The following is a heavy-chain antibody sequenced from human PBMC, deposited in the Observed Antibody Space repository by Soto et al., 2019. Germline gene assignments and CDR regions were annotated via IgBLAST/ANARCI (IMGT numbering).Heavy chain of an antibody. V-gene: IGHV3-48*01. CDR2: ISSSSSTI. CDR1: GFTFSTYS. J-gene: IGHJ4*02. CDR3: ARPTYYYDSSGPPAY. Sequence: GGSLRLSCAASGFTFSTYSMNWVRQAPGKGLEWVSYISSSSSTIFYTESVKGRFTVSGDNAKNSLYLQMNSLRAEDMAVYYCARPTYYYDSSGPPAYWGQGTLVTVSS. D-gene: IGHD3-22*01.